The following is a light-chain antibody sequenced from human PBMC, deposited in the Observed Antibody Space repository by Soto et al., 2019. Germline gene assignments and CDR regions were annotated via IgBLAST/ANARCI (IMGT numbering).Light chain of an antibody. Sequence: QSALTQPASVSGSPGQSITISCTGTSSDVGGYNYVSWYQQHPGKAPKLMIYEVSNRPSGVSNRLSGCKSGNTASLTISGLQAENEADYYCSSYSISSTLVFGGGTKLTVL. CDR1: SSDVGGYNY. V-gene: IGLV2-14*01. CDR2: EVS. J-gene: IGLJ2*01. CDR3: SSYSISSTLV.